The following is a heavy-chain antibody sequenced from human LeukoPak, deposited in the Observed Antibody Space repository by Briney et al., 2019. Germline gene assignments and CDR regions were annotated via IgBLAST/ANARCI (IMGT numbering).Heavy chain of an antibody. J-gene: IGHJ4*02. V-gene: IGHV4-34*01. CDR2: INHSGSA. CDR1: GGSFSGYR. Sequence: SETLSLTCAVFGGSFSGYRWTWIRQSPGKGLEWIGQINHSGSANYNRSLKSRVTITIESSKNQFSLELSSVTAADSAMYFCARGKYDSSDYSGGWYYFDYWGQGTLVTVSS. CDR3: ARGKYDSSDYSGGWYYFDY. D-gene: IGHD3-22*01.